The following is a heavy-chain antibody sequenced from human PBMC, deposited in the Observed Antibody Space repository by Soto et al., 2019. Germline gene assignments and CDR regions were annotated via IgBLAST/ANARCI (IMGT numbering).Heavy chain of an antibody. Sequence: HPGGSLRPSCAASGFTFSSYGMHWVRQAPGKGLEWVAVIWYDGSNKYYADSVKGRFTISRDNSKNTLYLQMNSLRAEDTAVYYCARDPIVVVPAAISNYYYGMDVWGQGTTVTVSS. V-gene: IGHV3-33*01. CDR1: GFTFSSYG. D-gene: IGHD2-2*02. CDR2: IWYDGSNK. CDR3: ARDPIVVVPAAISNYYYGMDV. J-gene: IGHJ6*02.